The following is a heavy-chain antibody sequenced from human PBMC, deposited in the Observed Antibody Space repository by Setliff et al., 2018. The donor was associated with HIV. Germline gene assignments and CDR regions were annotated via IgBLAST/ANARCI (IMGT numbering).Heavy chain of an antibody. CDR3: ATCRHRPSNWFDP. CDR2: IYYSGIT. J-gene: IGHJ5*02. Sequence: PSETLSLTCTVSGGSISSSSYYWGWIRQPPGKGLEWIGSIYYSGITFKNPSLKSRVSISVDRSGNQFSLRLTSVTAADTAVYYCATCRHRPSNWFDPWGQGTVVTVSS. CDR1: GGSISSSSYY. V-gene: IGHV4-39*07.